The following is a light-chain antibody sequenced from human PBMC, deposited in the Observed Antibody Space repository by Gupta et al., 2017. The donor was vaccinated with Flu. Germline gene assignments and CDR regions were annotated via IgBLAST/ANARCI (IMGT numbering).Light chain of an antibody. J-gene: IGKJ4*01. CDR2: GTS. CDR1: QDIGTS. V-gene: IGKV1-33*01. Sequence: EIQMTQSPSSLSASVGDGVTITCQASQDIGTSLNWYQQRPGKAPNLLIYGTSYLETGVPSRFSGSGSGTHFTFTISGRQPGDIGTYYCQQYASPPLAFGGGTKVEIK. CDR3: QQYASPPLA.